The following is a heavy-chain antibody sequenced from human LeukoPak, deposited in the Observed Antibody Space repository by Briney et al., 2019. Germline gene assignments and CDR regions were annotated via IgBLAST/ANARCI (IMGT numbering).Heavy chain of an antibody. D-gene: IGHD4-17*01. V-gene: IGHV3-23*01. CDR3: ARGGGDRNPFDY. J-gene: IGHJ4*02. CDR1: GFTFSSHA. Sequence: GGSLRLSCAASGFTFSSHAMSWVRQAPGKGLEWVSAVSGSGGSTKYADSVKGRFIISRDNSKNTLYLQMNSLRAEDTAVYYCARGGGDRNPFDYWGQGTLVTVSS. CDR2: VSGSGGST.